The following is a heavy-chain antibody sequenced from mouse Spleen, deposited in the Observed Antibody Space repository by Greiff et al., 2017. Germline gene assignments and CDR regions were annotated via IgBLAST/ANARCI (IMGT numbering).Heavy chain of an antibody. Sequence: VKLVESGAELVRPGASVTLSCKASGYTFTDYEMHWVKQTPVHGLEWIGAIDPETGGTAYNQKFKGKATLTADKSSNTAYLQLSSLTSEDTAVYYCARFDYAMDYWGQGTSVTVSS. CDR1: GYTFTDYE. CDR3: ARFDYAMDY. CDR2: IDPETGGT. J-gene: IGHJ4*01. V-gene: IGHV1-15*01.